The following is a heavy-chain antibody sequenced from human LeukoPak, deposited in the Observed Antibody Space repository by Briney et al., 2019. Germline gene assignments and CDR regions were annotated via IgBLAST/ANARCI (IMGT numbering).Heavy chain of an antibody. CDR3: ARGVFAGRYYYGMDV. J-gene: IGHJ6*02. CDR2: INPSGGST. D-gene: IGHD3-10*01. CDR1: GYTFTSYY. V-gene: IGHV1-46*01. Sequence: ASVKVSCKASGYTFTSYYMHWVRQAPGQGLEWMGIINPSGGSTTYVQKFQGRVTMTRDTSTSTVYMELSSLRSEDTAVYYCARGVFAGRYYYGMDVWGQGTTVTVYS.